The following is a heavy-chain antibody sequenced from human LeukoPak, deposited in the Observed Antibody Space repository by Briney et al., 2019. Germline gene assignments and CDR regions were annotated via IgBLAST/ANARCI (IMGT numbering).Heavy chain of an antibody. Sequence: GGSLRLSCAASGFTFSSYAMHWVRQAPGKGLEWVAVISCDGSNKYYADSVKGRFTISRDNSKNTLYLQMNSLRAEDTAVYYCARKSRDGYNYDSSGFFDYWGQGTLVTVSS. CDR2: ISCDGSNK. V-gene: IGHV3-30-3*01. CDR3: ARKSRDGYNYDSSGFFDY. J-gene: IGHJ4*02. D-gene: IGHD5-24*01. CDR1: GFTFSSYA.